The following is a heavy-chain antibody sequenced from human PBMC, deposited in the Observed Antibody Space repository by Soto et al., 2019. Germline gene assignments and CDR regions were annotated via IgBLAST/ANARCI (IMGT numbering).Heavy chain of an antibody. CDR3: ARGSGTTQSASHNRFDP. J-gene: IGHJ5*02. CDR1: GYTFTSYY. V-gene: IGHV1-46*03. D-gene: IGHD1-7*01. Sequence: ASVKVSCKASGYTFTSYYMHWVRQAPGQGLEWMGIINPSGGSTSYAQKFQGRVTMTRDTSTSTVYMELSSLRSEDTAVYYCARGSGTTQSASHNRFDPWRQATLVTVSS. CDR2: INPSGGST.